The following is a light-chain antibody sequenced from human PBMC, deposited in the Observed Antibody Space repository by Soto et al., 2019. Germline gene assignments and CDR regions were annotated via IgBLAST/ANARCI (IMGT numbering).Light chain of an antibody. V-gene: IGLV2-11*01. J-gene: IGLJ3*02. CDR1: SSDVGAYIS. CDR3: CSYDGSNTWV. CDR2: DVS. Sequence: QSALTQPRSVSGSPGQSVTISCTGTSSDVGAYISVSWYQQHPGKAPKVMIYDVSMRPSGVPDRFSGSKSGNTASLTSSGLQAEEEADYYCCSYDGSNTWVFGGGTKLTVL.